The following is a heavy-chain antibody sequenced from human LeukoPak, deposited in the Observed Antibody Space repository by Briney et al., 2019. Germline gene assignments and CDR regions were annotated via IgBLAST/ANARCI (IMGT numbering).Heavy chain of an antibody. J-gene: IGHJ5*02. V-gene: IGHV5-51*01. CDR3: ARCGHDYDSSGLKS. CDR2: IYAADSDT. CDR1: GYRFHDYW. D-gene: IGHD3-22*01. Sequence: SGESLKISCKGSGYRFHDYWIAWVRQMPGKGLEWMGIIYAADSDTRYSPSFQGQVTISADKSISTAYLQWSSLKASDTAMYYCARCGHDYDSSGLKSWGQGTLVTVSS.